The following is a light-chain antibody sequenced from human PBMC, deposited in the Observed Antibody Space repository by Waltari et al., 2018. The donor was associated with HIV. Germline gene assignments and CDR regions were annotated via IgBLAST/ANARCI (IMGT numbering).Light chain of an antibody. CDR1: PSVSSY. CDR3: QQRSNWPPT. J-gene: IGKJ5*01. V-gene: IGKV3-11*01. Sequence: EIVFTQSPATLSLSPGERATLSCRASPSVSSYLAWYQQKPGQAPRLLIYDASNRATGIPARFSGSGSGTDFTLTISSLEPEDFAVYYCQQRSNWPPTFGQGTRLEIK. CDR2: DAS.